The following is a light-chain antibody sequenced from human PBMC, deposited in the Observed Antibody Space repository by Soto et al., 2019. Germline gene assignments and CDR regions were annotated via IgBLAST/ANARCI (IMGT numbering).Light chain of an antibody. CDR1: QSVSSN. V-gene: IGKV3-20*01. Sequence: EIVLTQSPATLSLSPGERATLSCRASQSVSSNLAWYQQKPGQAPRLLIYGASTRATGIPARFSGSGSGTEFTLSISRLEPEDFAVYYCQQYGSSPPRTFGQGTKVDIK. CDR2: GAS. CDR3: QQYGSSPPRT. J-gene: IGKJ1*01.